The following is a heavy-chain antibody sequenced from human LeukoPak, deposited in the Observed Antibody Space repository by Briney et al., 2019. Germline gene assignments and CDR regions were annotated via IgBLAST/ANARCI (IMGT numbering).Heavy chain of an antibody. CDR1: GFTFSSYE. V-gene: IGHV3-48*03. D-gene: IGHD6-19*01. J-gene: IGHJ4*02. CDR3: VRAYHSSGWYRIDY. CDR2: ISSSGSTI. Sequence: GGSLRLSCAASGFTFSSYEMNWVRQAPGKGLEWVSYISSSGSTIHYADSVKGRFTISRDNAKNSLYLQMNSLRAEDTAVYYCVRAYHSSGWYRIDYWGQGTLVTVSS.